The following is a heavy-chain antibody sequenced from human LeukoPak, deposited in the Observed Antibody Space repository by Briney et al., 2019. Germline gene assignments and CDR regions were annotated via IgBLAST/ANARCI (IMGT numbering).Heavy chain of an antibody. J-gene: IGHJ6*03. V-gene: IGHV3-74*01. CDR1: GFTFSSYW. CDR3: AKDPREGYGDRYYYYYYMDV. CDR2: INSDGSST. D-gene: IGHD4-17*01. Sequence: GGSLRLSCAASGFTFSSYWMHWVRQAPGKGLVWVSRINSDGSSTSYADSVKGRFTISRDNAKNTLYLQMNSLRAEDTAVYYCAKDPREGYGDRYYYYYYMDVWGKGTTVTVSS.